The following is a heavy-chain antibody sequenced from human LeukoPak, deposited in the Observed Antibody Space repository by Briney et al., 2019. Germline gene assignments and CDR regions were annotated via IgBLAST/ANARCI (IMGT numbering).Heavy chain of an antibody. CDR2: IRFDGSNK. CDR1: GFTFSSYG. V-gene: IGHV3-30*02. CDR3: AREMMLYSSSWYCFDY. Sequence: GGSLRLSCAASGFTFSSYGMHWVRQAPGKGLEWVAFIRFDGSNKYYADSVKGRFTISRDNSKNTLYLQMNSLRPEDTALYYCAREMMLYSSSWYCFDYWGQGTLVTVSS. J-gene: IGHJ4*02. D-gene: IGHD6-13*01.